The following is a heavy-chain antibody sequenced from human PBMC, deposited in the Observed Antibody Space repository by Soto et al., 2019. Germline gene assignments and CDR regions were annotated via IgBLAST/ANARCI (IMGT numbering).Heavy chain of an antibody. D-gene: IGHD2-21*02. CDR1: GFTFDEYG. V-gene: IGHV3-9*01. CDR2: TSWHSGTI. CDR3: AKSTGGTANGRDV. J-gene: IGHJ6*02. Sequence: EVQLVESGGGLVQPGRSLRLSCGASGFTFDEYGMHWVRQAPGKGLEWVSGTSWHSGTIGYADSVKGRFTISRDNAKNSLYLQMSSLRAEDTALYYCAKSTGGTANGRDVWGQGTTVTVSS.